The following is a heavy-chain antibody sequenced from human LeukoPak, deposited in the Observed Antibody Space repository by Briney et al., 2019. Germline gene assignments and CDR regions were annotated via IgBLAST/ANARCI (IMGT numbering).Heavy chain of an antibody. CDR1: GFTVSSNY. CDR2: IYSGGST. D-gene: IGHD3-22*01. CDR3: ARSYDSSGYYGDCGY. V-gene: IGHV3-53*01. J-gene: IGHJ4*02. Sequence: GGSLRLSCAASGFTVSSNYVSWVRQAPGKGLEWVSVIYSGGSTYYADSVKGRFTISRDNSKNTLYLQMNSLRAEDTAVYYCARSYDSSGYYGDCGYWGQGTLVTVSS.